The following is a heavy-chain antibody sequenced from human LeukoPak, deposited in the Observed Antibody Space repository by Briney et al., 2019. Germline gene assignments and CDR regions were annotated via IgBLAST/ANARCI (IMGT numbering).Heavy chain of an antibody. J-gene: IGHJ4*02. CDR2: IWYDGSNK. CDR1: GFTFSSYG. Sequence: GGSLRLSCAASGFTFSSYGMHWVRQAPGKGLEWVAVIWYDGSNKYYADSVKGRFTISRDNSKNTLYLQMNSLRAEDTAVYYGASNVYDSSGSTHPLDYWGQGTLVTVSS. D-gene: IGHD3-22*01. V-gene: IGHV3-33*01. CDR3: ASNVYDSSGSTHPLDY.